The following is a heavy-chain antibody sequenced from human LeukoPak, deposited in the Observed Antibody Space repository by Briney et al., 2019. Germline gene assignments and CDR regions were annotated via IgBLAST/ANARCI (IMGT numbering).Heavy chain of an antibody. J-gene: IGHJ5*02. Sequence: ASVKVSCKASGYTFTSYYMHWVRQAPGQGLEWMGWINPNSGDTNYAQKFQGRVTMTRDTSISTANMELSRLRSDDTAVYYCARGGIVVVPPASVFDPWGQGTLVTVSS. D-gene: IGHD2-2*01. V-gene: IGHV1-2*02. CDR3: ARGGIVVVPPASVFDP. CDR1: GYTFTSYY. CDR2: INPNSGDT.